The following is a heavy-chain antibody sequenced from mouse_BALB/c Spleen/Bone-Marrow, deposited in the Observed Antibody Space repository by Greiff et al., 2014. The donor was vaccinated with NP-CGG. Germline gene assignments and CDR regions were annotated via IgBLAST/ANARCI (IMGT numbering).Heavy chain of an antibody. V-gene: IGHV1-54*01. CDR3: ARWDYAMDY. CDR1: GYAFTNYL. J-gene: IGHJ4*01. CDR2: INPGSGGT. Sequence: QVQLKESGAELVRPGTSVKVSCKASGYAFTNYLIEWANHRPGQGLEWIGVINPGSGGTNYNEKFKGKATLTADKSSSTAYMQLSSLTSDDSAVYFCARWDYAMDYWGQGTSVTVSS.